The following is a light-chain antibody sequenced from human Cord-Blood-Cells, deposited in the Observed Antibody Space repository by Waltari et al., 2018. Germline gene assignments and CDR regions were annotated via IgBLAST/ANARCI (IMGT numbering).Light chain of an antibody. CDR3: SSYTSSSTVV. CDR2: DVS. J-gene: IGLJ2*01. V-gene: IGLV2-14*01. CDR1: SSDVGGYNY. Sequence: QSALTQPASVSGSPGQSITIPCTGTSSDVGGYNYVSWYQQHPGNAPKLMIYDVSKRPSGFSNRFSGSKSGNTASLTISGLQAVDEADYYCSSYTSSSTVVFGGGTKLTVL.